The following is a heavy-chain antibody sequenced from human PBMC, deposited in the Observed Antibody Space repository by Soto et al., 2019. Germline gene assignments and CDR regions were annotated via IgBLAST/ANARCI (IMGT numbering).Heavy chain of an antibody. CDR1: GYTFTSYG. CDR2: ISAYSGNT. D-gene: IGHD3-3*01. CDR3: ARSYDFWSGYLVPFDY. Sequence: QVPLVQSGAEVKKPGASVKVSCKASGYTFTSYGISWVRQAPGQGLEWMGWISAYSGNTNYAQKLQGRVTMTTDTSTSTAYMELRSLRSDDTAVYYCARSYDFWSGYLVPFDYWGQGTLVTVSS. J-gene: IGHJ4*02. V-gene: IGHV1-18*01.